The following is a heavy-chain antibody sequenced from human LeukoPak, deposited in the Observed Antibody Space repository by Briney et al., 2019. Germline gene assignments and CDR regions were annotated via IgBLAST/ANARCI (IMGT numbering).Heavy chain of an antibody. CDR2: IIPIFGTA. Sequence: SVKVSCKASGGTFSSYAISWVRQAPGQGLEWMGGIIPIFGTANYAQKFQGRVTITADTSTSTAYMELSSLRSEDTAVYYCARTHCSSTSCWAIYFDYWGQGTLVTVSS. D-gene: IGHD2-2*01. V-gene: IGHV1-69*06. CDR3: ARTHCSSTSCWAIYFDY. CDR1: GGTFSSYA. J-gene: IGHJ4*02.